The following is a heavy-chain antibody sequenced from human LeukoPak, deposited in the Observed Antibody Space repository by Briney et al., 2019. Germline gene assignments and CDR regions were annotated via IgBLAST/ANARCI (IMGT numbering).Heavy chain of an antibody. V-gene: IGHV4-39*01. D-gene: IGHD6-19*01. CDR1: GFAFFTYT. CDR2: IYYTGST. J-gene: IGHJ4*02. CDR3: ARRILGGSGWTFDY. Sequence: NPGGSLRLSCAASGFAFFTYTMNWVRQAPGKGLEWVGSIYYTGSTYYNPSLESRVTISVDTSKNQFSLKVISVTAADTAVYYCARRILGGSGWTFDYWGQGSLVTVSS.